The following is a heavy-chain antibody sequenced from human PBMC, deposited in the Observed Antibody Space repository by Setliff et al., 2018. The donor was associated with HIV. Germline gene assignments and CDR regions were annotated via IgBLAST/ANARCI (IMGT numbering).Heavy chain of an antibody. CDR2: IHWNDAN. CDR3: VHRVVWGGLDV. J-gene: IGHJ6*02. Sequence: GSGPTLVNPTQTLTLTCTFSGFSLTTSGVGVGWIRQPPGKALEWLAVIHWNDANHYSPSLKTRLSITKDTSKNQMALTMTNMDPVDTATYYCVHRVVWGGLDVWGQGTTVTVS. CDR1: GFSLTTSGVG. D-gene: IGHD2-8*02. V-gene: IGHV2-5*01.